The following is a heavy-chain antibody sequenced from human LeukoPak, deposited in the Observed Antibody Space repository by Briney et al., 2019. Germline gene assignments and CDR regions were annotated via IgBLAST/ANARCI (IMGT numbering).Heavy chain of an antibody. CDR1: GYRFTSYW. J-gene: IGHJ4*02. V-gene: IGHV1-18*04. Sequence: GESLKISCKASGYRFTSYWIGWVRQAPGQGLEWMGWISAYNGNTNYAQKLQGRVTMTTDTSTSTAYMELRSLRSDDTAVYYCARTPSGWYYFDYWGQGTLVTVSS. D-gene: IGHD6-19*01. CDR3: ARTPSGWYYFDY. CDR2: ISAYNGNT.